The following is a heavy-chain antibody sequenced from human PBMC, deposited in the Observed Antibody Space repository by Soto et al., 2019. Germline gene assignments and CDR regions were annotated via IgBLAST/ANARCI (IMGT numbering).Heavy chain of an antibody. CDR1: GDSVSSNNAA. J-gene: IGHJ3*02. CDR2: TYYRSKWYN. Sequence: LSQTLSLTCAISGDSVSSNNAAWNWIRQSPSRGLEWLGRTYYRSKWYNDFALSVKSRIIISPDTSKNQVSLQLNSVTPEDTAVYYCARDLAARVVRAASWGNAFDIWGQGTMVTVSS. V-gene: IGHV6-1*01. D-gene: IGHD2-15*01. CDR3: ARDLAARVVRAASWGNAFDI.